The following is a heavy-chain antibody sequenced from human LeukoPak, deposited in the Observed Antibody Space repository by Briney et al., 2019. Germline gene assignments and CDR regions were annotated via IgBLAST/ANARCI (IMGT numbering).Heavy chain of an antibody. CDR3: ARNYYRTGDFDY. CDR2: ISAYNGNT. V-gene: IGHV1-18*01. Sequence: ASVKVSCKASGYTFTSYGISWVRQAPGQGLEWMGWISAYNGNTNYAQKFQGRVTMTRNTSIGTAYMELSSLISEDTAVYYCARNYYRTGDFDYWGQGTLVTVSS. CDR1: GYTFTSYG. D-gene: IGHD3-10*01. J-gene: IGHJ4*02.